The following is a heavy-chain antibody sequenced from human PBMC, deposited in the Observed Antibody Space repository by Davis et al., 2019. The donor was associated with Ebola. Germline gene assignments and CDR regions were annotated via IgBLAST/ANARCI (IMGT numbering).Heavy chain of an antibody. Sequence: GESLKISCAASGFTFSSYAMSWVRQAPGKGLEWVSAISGSGGSTYYADSVKGRFTISRDNSKNTLYLQMNSLRAEDTAVYYCANEYSSSSYYYYYGMDVWGQGTTVTVSS. D-gene: IGHD6-6*01. CDR2: ISGSGGST. J-gene: IGHJ6*02. CDR1: GFTFSSYA. CDR3: ANEYSSSSYYYYYGMDV. V-gene: IGHV3-23*01.